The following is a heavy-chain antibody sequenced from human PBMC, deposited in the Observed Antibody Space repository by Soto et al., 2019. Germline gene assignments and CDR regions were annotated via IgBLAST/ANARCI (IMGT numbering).Heavy chain of an antibody. CDR2: INHSGSI. CDR3: ARSEATGLDY. V-gene: IGHV4-34*01. D-gene: IGHD1-26*01. Sequence: SETLSLTCAVYGGSFSDCYWTWIRQPPGKGLEWIGEINHSGSIKYNPSLKSRVTISVDKSKNHFSLKLSSVTAADTAVYYCARSEATGLDYWGQGTLVTVSS. CDR1: GGSFSDCY. J-gene: IGHJ4*02.